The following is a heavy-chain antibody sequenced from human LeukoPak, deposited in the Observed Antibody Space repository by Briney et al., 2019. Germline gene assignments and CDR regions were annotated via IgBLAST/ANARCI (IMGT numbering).Heavy chain of an antibody. Sequence: GGSLRLSCAASGFTFSIYSMQWVRQAPGKGLEWVSSISSSSSNIYYADSMKGRFTVSRDNAQNSLYLRINSLRAEDTAVYYCARTYGSGSYGDYWGQGTLVTVSS. CDR3: ARTYGSGSYGDY. CDR2: ISSSSSNI. V-gene: IGHV3-21*01. J-gene: IGHJ4*02. CDR1: GFTFSIYS. D-gene: IGHD3-10*01.